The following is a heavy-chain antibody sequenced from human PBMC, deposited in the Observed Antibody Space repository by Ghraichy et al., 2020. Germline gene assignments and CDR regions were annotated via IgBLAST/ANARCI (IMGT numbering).Heavy chain of an antibody. D-gene: IGHD3-10*01. Sequence: GESLRLSCAASGFIFSSHVMHWVRQAPGKGPEYVSGISYNERTTYYANSVKGRFTISRDNSKNTVNLQMDSLRGEDTAVYYCAREGESRRTQFDYWGQGSLVTVSS. CDR3: AREGESRRTQFDY. CDR2: ISYNERTT. J-gene: IGHJ4*02. CDR1: GFIFSSHV. V-gene: IGHV3-64*01.